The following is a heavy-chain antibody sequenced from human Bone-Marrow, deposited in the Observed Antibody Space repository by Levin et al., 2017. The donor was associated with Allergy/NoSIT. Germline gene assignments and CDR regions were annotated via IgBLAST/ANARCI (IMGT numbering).Heavy chain of an antibody. J-gene: IGHJ6*02. Sequence: ASVKVSCKASGYTFTGYYMHWVRQAPGQGLEWMGWINPNSGGTNYAQKFQGRVTMTRDTSISTAYMELSRLRSDDTAVYYCARDLCHGTGTLGACMDVWGQGTTVTVSS. CDR3: ARDLCHGTGTLGACMDV. D-gene: IGHD1-26*01. V-gene: IGHV1-2*02. CDR2: INPNSGGT. CDR1: GYTFTGYY.